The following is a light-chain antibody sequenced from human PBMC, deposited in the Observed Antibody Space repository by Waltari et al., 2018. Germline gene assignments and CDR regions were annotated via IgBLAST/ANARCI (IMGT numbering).Light chain of an antibody. CDR1: ALPKTY. J-gene: IGLJ2*01. CDR2: EDS. Sequence: SYALTQPPSVSVSPGQTARITCPGDALPKTYAYWYQQKSGQAPVLVIYEDSKRPSGIPERFSGSSSGTMATLTISGAQVEDEADYYCYSTDSSGNHRGVFGGGTKLTVL. CDR3: YSTDSSGNHRGV. V-gene: IGLV3-10*01.